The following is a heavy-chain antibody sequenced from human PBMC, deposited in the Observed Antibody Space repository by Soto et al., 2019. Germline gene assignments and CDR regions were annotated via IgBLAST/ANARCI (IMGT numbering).Heavy chain of an antibody. CDR2: IYYSGST. D-gene: IGHD6-19*01. CDR1: GGSVSSGSYY. CDR3: ARERYSSGWYVFDP. V-gene: IGHV4-61*01. J-gene: IGHJ5*02. Sequence: VQLQESGPGLVKPSETLSLTCTVSGGSVSSGSYYWSWIRQPPGKGLEWIGYIYYSGSTNYNPSLKSRVTXXVXTXXNQFSLKLSSVTAADTAVYYCARERYSSGWYVFDPWGQGTLVTVSS.